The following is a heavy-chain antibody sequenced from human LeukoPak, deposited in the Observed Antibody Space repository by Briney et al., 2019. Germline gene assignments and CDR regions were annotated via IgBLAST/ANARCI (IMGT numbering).Heavy chain of an antibody. CDR2: INSDGSST. CDR3: ARGDLIAASYYFDY. J-gene: IGHJ4*02. D-gene: IGHD6-25*01. Sequence: PGGSLRLSCAASGFTFSSYGMHWVRQAPGKGLVWVSRINSDGSSTRYADSVKGRFTISRDNAKNTLYLQMNSLRAEDTAVYYCARGDLIAASYYFDYWGQGTLVTVSS. V-gene: IGHV3-74*01. CDR1: GFTFSSYG.